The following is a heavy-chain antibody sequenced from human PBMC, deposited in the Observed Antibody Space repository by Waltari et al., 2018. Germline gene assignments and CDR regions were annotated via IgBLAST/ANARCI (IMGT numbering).Heavy chain of an antibody. J-gene: IGHJ4*02. CDR2: IWFDGSDK. CDR1: GFTFSNFG. V-gene: IGHV3-30*02. D-gene: IGHD2-2*02. CDR3: AKDAFGNTYLDF. Sequence: QVNLVESGGCVVQPGGSLRLSCATSGFTFSNFGMHWVRQAPGKGLEWVALIWFDGSDKFYADSVRGRFTISRDNSARTLYLDMDSLRLDDTAMYYCAKDAFGNTYLDFWGQGTLVTVSS.